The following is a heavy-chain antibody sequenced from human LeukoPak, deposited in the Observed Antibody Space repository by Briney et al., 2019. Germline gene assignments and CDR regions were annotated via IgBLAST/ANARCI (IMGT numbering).Heavy chain of an antibody. CDR1: GFTFSSYS. J-gene: IGHJ4*02. Sequence: PGGSLRLSCVASGFTFSSYSMNWVRQAPGKGLEWVSSISSSSSYIYYADSVKGRFTISRDNAKNSLYLQMNSLRAEDTAVYYCARSGGSGSYYGFDYWGQGTLVTVSS. V-gene: IGHV3-21*01. CDR3: ARSGGSGSYYGFDY. CDR2: ISSSSSYI. D-gene: IGHD3-10*01.